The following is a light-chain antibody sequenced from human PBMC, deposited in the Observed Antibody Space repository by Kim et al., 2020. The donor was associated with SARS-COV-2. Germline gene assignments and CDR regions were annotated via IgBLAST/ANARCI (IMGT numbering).Light chain of an antibody. V-gene: IGLV3-1*01. CDR2: EDG. Sequence: SYELTQPPSVSVSPGQTADITCSGDELGDKYVSWYHQKPGQSPVLVIYEDGKRPSGIPERVSGSNSGNTATLTISGTQAMDEGDYYCQAWDSSTYLVFGGGTQLTVL. CDR3: QAWDSSTYLV. CDR1: ELGDKY. J-gene: IGLJ2*01.